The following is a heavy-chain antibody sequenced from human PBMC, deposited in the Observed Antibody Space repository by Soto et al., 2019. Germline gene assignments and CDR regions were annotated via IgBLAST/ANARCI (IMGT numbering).Heavy chain of an antibody. D-gene: IGHD6-13*01. CDR3: ARTPTYSRLGDY. Sequence: QVALVQSGGEVKKPGASVKVSCKASGYTFTSYGISWVRQAPGQRLEWVGWINPYNANTNYAQEFQGRVTMTTDTSTSTVYMELRSLRSDDTAFYYCARTPTYSRLGDYWGQGTLVTVAS. CDR1: GYTFTSYG. CDR2: INPYNANT. V-gene: IGHV1-18*04. J-gene: IGHJ4*02.